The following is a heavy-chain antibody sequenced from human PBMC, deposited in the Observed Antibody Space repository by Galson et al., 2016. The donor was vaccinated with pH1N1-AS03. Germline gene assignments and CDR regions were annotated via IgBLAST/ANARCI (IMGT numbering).Heavy chain of an antibody. Sequence: LRLSCAASGLKFEDFAIHWVRQVPGQGLEWVSGISWNSGSIAYADSVKGRFTISRDNAKNSLYLQMNSLRTEDTALYYCAKEAGRWLQMEAFDLWGQGTKVIVSS. CDR3: AKEAGRWLQMEAFDL. J-gene: IGHJ3*01. CDR2: ISWNSGSI. CDR1: GLKFEDFA. D-gene: IGHD5-24*01. V-gene: IGHV3-9*01.